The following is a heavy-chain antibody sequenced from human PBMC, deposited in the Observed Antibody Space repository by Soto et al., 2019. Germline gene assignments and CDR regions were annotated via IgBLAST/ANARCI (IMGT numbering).Heavy chain of an antibody. Sequence: QLQLQESGSGLVKPSQTLSLTCAVSGGSISSGGYSWSWIRQPPGKGLEWIGYIYHSGSTYYNPSLKSRVTRPVDRSKNQFSLKLSSVTAADTAVYYCARGRDGYNSASFDYWGQGTLVTVSS. V-gene: IGHV4-30-2*01. CDR2: IYHSGST. J-gene: IGHJ4*02. CDR1: GGSISSGGYS. D-gene: IGHD5-12*01. CDR3: ARGRDGYNSASFDY.